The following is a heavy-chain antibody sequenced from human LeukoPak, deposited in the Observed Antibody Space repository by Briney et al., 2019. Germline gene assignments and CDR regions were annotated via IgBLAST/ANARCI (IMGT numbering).Heavy chain of an antibody. CDR3: ASTWFGEHY. CDR2: IKQDGSEK. V-gene: IGHV3-7*01. J-gene: IGHJ4*02. D-gene: IGHD3-10*01. CDR1: GFTFSSSG. Sequence: LSGGSQRLSCVASGFTFSSSGMSWVRQAPGKGLEWVANIKQDGSEKYYVDSVKGRFTTSRDNAKNSLYLQMNSLRAEDTAVYYCASTWFGEHYWGQGTLVTVSS.